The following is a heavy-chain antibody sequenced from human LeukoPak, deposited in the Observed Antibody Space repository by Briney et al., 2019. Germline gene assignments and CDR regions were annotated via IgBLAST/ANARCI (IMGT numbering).Heavy chain of an antibody. J-gene: IGHJ4*02. Sequence: GSLSLSCSASGFTLSSYCRNWGGQAPGQGLEWVSSISSSSSYIYYADSVKGRFTISRDNAKNSLYLQMNSLRAEDTAVYYCARDALLAHWGQGTLVTVSS. V-gene: IGHV3-21*01. D-gene: IGHD3-10*01. CDR3: ARDALLAH. CDR2: ISSSSSYI. CDR1: GFTLSSYC.